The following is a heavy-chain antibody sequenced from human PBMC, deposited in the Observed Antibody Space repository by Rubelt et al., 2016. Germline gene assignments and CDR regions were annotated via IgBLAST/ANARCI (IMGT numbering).Heavy chain of an antibody. CDR1: GSISSGGYF. CDR2: ISYSGST. CDR3: ARDGAGIATPGTPYYYYYYMDA. D-gene: IGHD6-13*01. V-gene: IGHV4-31*02. Sequence: GSISSGGYFWSWIRQRPEKGLEWIGYISYSGSTYYNPSLKSRLTISLDTSKNQFSLNLSSVTAADTAVYYCARDGAGIATPGTPYYYYYYMDAWGKGTTVTVSS. J-gene: IGHJ6*03.